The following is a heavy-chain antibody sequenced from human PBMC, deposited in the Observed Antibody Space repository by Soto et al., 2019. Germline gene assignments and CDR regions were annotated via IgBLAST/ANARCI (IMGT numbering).Heavy chain of an antibody. J-gene: IGHJ4*02. V-gene: IGHV3-23*01. CDR2: ISGSCGST. CDR3: ARGSTDSYPGSRIFDF. CDR1: GFTFSSYT. Sequence: GGSLRLSCAASGFTFSSYTMSWVRQAPGKGLEWVSAISGSCGSTYYADSVKGRFTISRDNSKNTLYLQMNSLRAEDTAVYYCARGSTDSYPGSRIFDFWGRRTLVTVSS. D-gene: IGHD3-10*01.